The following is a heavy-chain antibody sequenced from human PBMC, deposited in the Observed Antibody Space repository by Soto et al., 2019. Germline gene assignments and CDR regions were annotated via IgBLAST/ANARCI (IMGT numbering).Heavy chain of an antibody. J-gene: IGHJ6*02. CDR3: ARWDDYYYGMDV. D-gene: IGHD1-26*01. Sequence: SVKVSCKASGGTFSGYAISWVRQAPGQGLEWMGGIIPIFGTANYAQKFQGRVTITADESTSTAYMELSSLRSEDTAVYYCARWDDYYYGMDVWGQGTTVTVSS. CDR1: GGTFSGYA. V-gene: IGHV1-69*13. CDR2: IIPIFGTA.